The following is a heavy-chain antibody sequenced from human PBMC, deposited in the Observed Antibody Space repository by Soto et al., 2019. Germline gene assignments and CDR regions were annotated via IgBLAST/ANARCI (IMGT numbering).Heavy chain of an antibody. J-gene: IGHJ6*02. CDR2: ISYDGSNK. Sequence: QVQLVESGGGVVQPGRSLRLSCAASGFTFSSYGMHWVRQAPGKGLEWVAVISYDGSNKYYADSVKGRFTISRDNSKNTLYLQMNSLRAEDTAVYYCANEWQLVASYYGMDVWGQGTTVTVSS. CDR1: GFTFSSYG. V-gene: IGHV3-30*18. CDR3: ANEWQLVASYYGMDV. D-gene: IGHD6-13*01.